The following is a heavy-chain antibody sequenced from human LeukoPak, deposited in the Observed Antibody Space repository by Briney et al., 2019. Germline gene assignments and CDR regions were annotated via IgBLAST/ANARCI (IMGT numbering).Heavy chain of an antibody. J-gene: IGHJ6*02. CDR2: IYHSGST. Sequence: PSETLSLTCAVSGGSISSSNWWSWVRQPPGKGLEWIGEIYHSGSTNYNPSLKSRVTISVDKSKNQFSLKLSSVTAADTAVYYCARDLAVAGTYPTTPTIYGMDVWGQGTTVTVSS. D-gene: IGHD6-19*01. CDR3: ARDLAVAGTYPTTPTIYGMDV. V-gene: IGHV4-4*02. CDR1: GGSISSSNW.